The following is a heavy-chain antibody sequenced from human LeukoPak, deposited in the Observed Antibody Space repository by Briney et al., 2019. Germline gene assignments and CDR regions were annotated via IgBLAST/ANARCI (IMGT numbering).Heavy chain of an antibody. CDR2: IYSGGNT. CDR3: ARRAGEYSHPYDY. CDR1: GFTFSSYA. J-gene: IGHJ4*02. D-gene: IGHD4-17*01. Sequence: GGSLRLSCAASGFTFSSYAMSWVRQAPGKGLEWVSFIYSGGNTHYSDSVKGRFTISRDNSKNTLYLQMNSLRADDTAVYYCARRAGEYSHPYDYWGQGTLVTVSS. V-gene: IGHV3-23*05.